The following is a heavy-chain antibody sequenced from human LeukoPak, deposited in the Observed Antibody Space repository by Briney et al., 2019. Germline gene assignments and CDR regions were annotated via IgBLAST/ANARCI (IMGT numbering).Heavy chain of an antibody. J-gene: IGHJ4*02. CDR3: ARGSVAGYRLHDFRHYYFDY. CDR2: INHSGST. CDR1: GGSISSGGYS. D-gene: IGHD6-19*01. Sequence: PSQTLSLTCAVSGGSISSGGYSWSWIRQPPGKGLEWIGEINHSGSTNYNPSLKSRVAISVDTSKNQFSLKLSSVTAADTAVYYCARGSVAGYRLHDFRHYYFDYWGQGTLVTVSS. V-gene: IGHV4-30-2*01.